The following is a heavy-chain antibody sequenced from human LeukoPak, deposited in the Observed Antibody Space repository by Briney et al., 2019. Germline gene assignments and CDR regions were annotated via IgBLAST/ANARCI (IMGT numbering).Heavy chain of an antibody. J-gene: IGHJ4*02. CDR3: ARHSHASGSYALDY. CDR2: IYYGGST. Sequence: SETLSLTCTVSGGSINSYYWSWIRQPPGKGLEWIGYIYYGGSTNYNPSLKSRVTTSLDTSKNQFSLKLSSVTAADTAVYYCARHSHASGSYALDYWGQGTLVTVSS. CDR1: GGSINSYY. V-gene: IGHV4-59*08. D-gene: IGHD3-10*01.